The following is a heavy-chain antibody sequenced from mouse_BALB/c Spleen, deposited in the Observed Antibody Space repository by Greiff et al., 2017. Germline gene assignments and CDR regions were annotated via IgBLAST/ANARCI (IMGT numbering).Heavy chain of an antibody. CDR3: TRRWERNFDY. J-gene: IGHJ2*01. CDR1: GFTFSNYW. Sequence: EVKVEESGGGLVQPGGSMKLSCVASGFTFSNYWMNWVRQSPEKGLEWVAEIRLKSNNYATHYAESVKGRFTISRDDSKSSVYLQMNNLRAEDTGIYYCTRRWERNFDYWGQGTTLTVSS. D-gene: IGHD1-1*02. V-gene: IGHV6-6*02. CDR2: IRLKSNNYAT.